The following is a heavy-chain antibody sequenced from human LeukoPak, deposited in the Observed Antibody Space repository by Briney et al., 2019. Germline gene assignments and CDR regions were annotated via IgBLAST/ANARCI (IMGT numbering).Heavy chain of an antibody. CDR3: AKYYDSSGYYYVGYFDY. CDR1: GGSISSYY. J-gene: IGHJ4*02. CDR2: IYYSGST. Sequence: PSETLSLTCTVSGGSISSYYWSWIRQPPGKGLEWIGYIYYSGSTNYNPSLKSRVTISVDTSKNQFSLKLSSVTAADTAVYYCAKYYDSSGYYYVGYFDYWGQGTLVTVSS. D-gene: IGHD3-22*01. V-gene: IGHV4-59*01.